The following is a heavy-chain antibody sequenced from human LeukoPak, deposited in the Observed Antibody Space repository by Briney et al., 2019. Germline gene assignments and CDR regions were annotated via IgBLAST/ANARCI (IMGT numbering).Heavy chain of an antibody. CDR1: GYSFTSYW. CDR3: ARQEVSSSVPDAFDI. D-gene: IGHD6-6*01. Sequence: GESLKISCKGSGYSFTSYWIGWVRQMPGKGLEWMGIIYPGDSDTRYSPSFQGQVTISADKSISTAYLQWSSLKASDTAMYYCARQEVSSSVPDAFDIWGQGTMVTVSS. CDR2: IYPGDSDT. J-gene: IGHJ3*02. V-gene: IGHV5-51*01.